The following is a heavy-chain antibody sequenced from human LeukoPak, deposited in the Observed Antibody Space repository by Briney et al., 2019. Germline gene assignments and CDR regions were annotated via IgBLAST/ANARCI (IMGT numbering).Heavy chain of an antibody. V-gene: IGHV4-39*07. CDR1: GGSIRSSYYY. D-gene: IGHD1-1*01. J-gene: IGHJ4*02. Sequence: SETLSLTCTVSGGSIRSSYYYWGWIRQPPGKGLEWIGSIYDSGSTYYNPSLKSRVTISVDKSKNQFSLKLSSVTAADTAVYYCAREQTGTALFDYWGQGTLVTVSS. CDR2: IYDSGST. CDR3: AREQTGTALFDY.